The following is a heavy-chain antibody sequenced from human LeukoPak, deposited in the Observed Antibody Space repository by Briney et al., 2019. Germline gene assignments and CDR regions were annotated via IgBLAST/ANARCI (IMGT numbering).Heavy chain of an antibody. D-gene: IGHD2-2*02. Sequence: PGGSLRLSCATSGFTFSSYVMHWVRQARGKGLEYVSAINSNGDITYYANSVKGRFTISRDNSKNMLYLQMGSLRAEDMAVYFCARARGYCSSTSCYTYFDYWGQGTLVTVSS. CDR1: GFTFSSYV. CDR3: ARARGYCSSTSCYTYFDY. CDR2: INSNGDIT. V-gene: IGHV3-64*01. J-gene: IGHJ4*02.